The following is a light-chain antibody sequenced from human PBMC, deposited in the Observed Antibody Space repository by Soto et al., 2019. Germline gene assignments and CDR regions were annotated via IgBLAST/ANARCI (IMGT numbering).Light chain of an antibody. CDR3: QHYRFYSIT. CDR2: KAS. CDR1: QTIDTW. J-gene: IGKJ1*01. V-gene: IGKV1-5*03. Sequence: DIQMTQSPSTLSASIGDGVTITCRASQTIDTWLAWYQQKPGKAPKLLIYKASSLQTGVPSRFSGSGSGTEFTLTISSLQPDDFATYYCQHYRFYSITFGQGTKVEVK.